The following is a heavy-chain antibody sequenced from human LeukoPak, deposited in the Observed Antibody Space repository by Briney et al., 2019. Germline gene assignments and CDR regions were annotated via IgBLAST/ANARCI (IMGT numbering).Heavy chain of an antibody. Sequence: SETLSLTCTVSGASISSSFWTWIRQPPGKGLEWIGYIYYSGSTNYNPSLKSRVTISVDTSKNQFSLKLSSVTAADTAVYYCARSSGYYYGAWFDPWGQGTLVTVSS. CDR2: IYYSGST. V-gene: IGHV4-59*01. D-gene: IGHD3-22*01. CDR1: GASISSSF. CDR3: ARSSGYYYGAWFDP. J-gene: IGHJ5*02.